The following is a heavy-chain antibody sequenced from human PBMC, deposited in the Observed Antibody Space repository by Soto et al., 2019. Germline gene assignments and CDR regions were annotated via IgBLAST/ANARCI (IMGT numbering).Heavy chain of an antibody. Sequence: EVQLLESGGGLVQPGGSLRLSCAASGFTFRTYAMSWVRQAPGKGLEWVSAISDSGGSTYYADSVKGRFTISRDNSKNTLYLQMNSLRAEDTAVYYCAKEGGFCSGISCPRRVDYWGQGTLVTVSS. J-gene: IGHJ4*02. CDR2: ISDSGGST. CDR3: AKEGGFCSGISCPRRVDY. D-gene: IGHD2-2*01. V-gene: IGHV3-23*01. CDR1: GFTFRTYA.